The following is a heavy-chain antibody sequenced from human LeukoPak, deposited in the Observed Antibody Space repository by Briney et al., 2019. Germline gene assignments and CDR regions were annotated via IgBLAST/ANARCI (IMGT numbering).Heavy chain of an antibody. CDR3: AAVARVVPAAGVYWFDR. J-gene: IGHJ5*02. Sequence: ASVNVSCKVSGYTLTELSMHWVRQPPGKGLEWMGGFDPEDCETVYAQKFQGRVTMTEDTSTDTAYMELSRLRSEDTAVYCCAAVARVVPAAGVYWFDRWGQGTLVTVSS. CDR2: FDPEDCET. D-gene: IGHD2-2*01. V-gene: IGHV1-24*01. CDR1: GYTLTELS.